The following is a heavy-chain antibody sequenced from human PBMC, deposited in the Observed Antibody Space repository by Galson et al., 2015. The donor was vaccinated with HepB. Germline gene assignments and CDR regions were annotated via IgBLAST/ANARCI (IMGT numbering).Heavy chain of an antibody. J-gene: IGHJ4*02. CDR1: GFTFSSYW. CDR2: IKKDGSEK. CDR3: ARGYYYDSSGYYLDY. D-gene: IGHD3-22*01. V-gene: IGHV3-7*03. Sequence: SLRLSCAASGFTFSSYWMSWVRQAPRKGLEWVANIKKDGSEKYYVDSVKGRFTISRDNAKNSLYLQMNSLRAEDTAMYYCARGYYYDSSGYYLDYWGQGTLVTVSS.